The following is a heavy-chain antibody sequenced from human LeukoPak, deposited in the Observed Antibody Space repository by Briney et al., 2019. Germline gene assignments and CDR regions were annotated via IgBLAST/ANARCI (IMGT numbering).Heavy chain of an antibody. Sequence: SETLSLTCAVYGGSFSGYYWSRIRQPPGKGLEWIGEINHSGSTNYNPSLKSRVTISVDTSKNQFSLKLSSVTAADTAVYYCARDPTDSSGYYRGGDFDYWGQGTLVTVSS. CDR3: ARDPTDSSGYYRGGDFDY. D-gene: IGHD3-22*01. J-gene: IGHJ4*02. V-gene: IGHV4-34*01. CDR1: GGSFSGYY. CDR2: INHSGST.